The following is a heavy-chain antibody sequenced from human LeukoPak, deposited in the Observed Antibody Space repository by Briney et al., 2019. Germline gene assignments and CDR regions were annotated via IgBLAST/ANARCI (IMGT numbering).Heavy chain of an antibody. D-gene: IGHD5-24*01. CDR1: GGSFSGYY. V-gene: IGHV4-34*01. Sequence: PSETLSLTCAVYGGSFSGYYWSWIRQPPGKGPEWIGEINHSGSTNYNPSLKSRVTISVDTSKNQFSLKLSSVTAADTAVYYCARGRSDGEIDYWGQGTLVTVSS. CDR3: ARGRSDGEIDY. CDR2: INHSGST. J-gene: IGHJ4*02.